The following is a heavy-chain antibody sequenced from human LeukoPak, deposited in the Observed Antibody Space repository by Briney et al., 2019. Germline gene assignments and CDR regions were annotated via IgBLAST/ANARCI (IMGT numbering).Heavy chain of an antibody. V-gene: IGHV7-4-1*02. D-gene: IGHD3-16*02. CDR3: ATEPSPYIVEGYFDL. CDR1: GYTFTSYA. J-gene: IGHJ2*01. CDR2: INTNTGNP. Sequence: ASVKVSCKASGYTFTSYAMNWVRQAPGQGLEWMGWINTNTGNPTYAQGFTGRFVFSLDTSVSTAYLQISSLKAEDTAVYYCATEPSPYIVEGYFDLWGRGTMVTVSS.